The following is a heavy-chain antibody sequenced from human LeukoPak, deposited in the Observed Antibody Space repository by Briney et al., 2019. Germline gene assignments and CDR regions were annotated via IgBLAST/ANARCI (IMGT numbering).Heavy chain of an antibody. V-gene: IGHV3-23*01. CDR2: ISDSGGST. Sequence: GGSLRLSCAASGFTFNNYAMNWVRQAPGKGLEWVSTISDSGGSTWYADSVKGRFTISRDNSRNTLYLQMNSLRAEDTAVYYCAKGSNNCDYWGQGSLVTVSS. CDR1: GFTFNNYA. D-gene: IGHD6-13*01. J-gene: IGHJ4*02. CDR3: AKGSNNCDY.